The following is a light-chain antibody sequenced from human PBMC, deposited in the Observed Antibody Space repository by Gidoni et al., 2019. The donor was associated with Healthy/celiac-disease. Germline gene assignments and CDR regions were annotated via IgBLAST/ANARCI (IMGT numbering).Light chain of an antibody. CDR3: QQSYSTPYT. Sequence: DIQMTQSPSSLSAAVGDRVTITCRASQSISSYLNWYQQKPGKAPKLLIYAASSLQSGVPSRFSGSGSGTYFTLIISRLQPEDFATYYCQQSYSTPYTFGQGTKLEIK. CDR2: AAS. V-gene: IGKV1-39*01. J-gene: IGKJ2*01. CDR1: QSISSY.